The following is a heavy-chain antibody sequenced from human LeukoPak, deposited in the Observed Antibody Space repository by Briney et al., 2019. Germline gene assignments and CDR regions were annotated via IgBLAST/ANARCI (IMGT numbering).Heavy chain of an antibody. CDR3: ARTIAQYSNSWLYFYNGLDV. D-gene: IGHD6-13*01. J-gene: IGHJ6*02. CDR2: ISGGSEDT. CDR1: GFTFDSYA. Sequence: GGSLRLSCTASGFTFDSYAMSWVRQAPGKGLEWVSSISGGSEDTYYADSVKGRFTISRDNSKSTLYLQMNSLRAEDTAVYYCARTIAQYSNSWLYFYNGLDVWGQGTTVTVSS. V-gene: IGHV3-23*01.